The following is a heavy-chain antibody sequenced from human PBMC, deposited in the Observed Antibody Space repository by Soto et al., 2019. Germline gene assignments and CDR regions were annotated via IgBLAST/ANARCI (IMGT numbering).Heavy chain of an antibody. Sequence: SETLSLTCSVSGVSISSYFWSWIRQAPGGGLEWIGYTYHRGSTNYSPSLKSRVAISLDTSENQFSLKVNSVTAADTAVYYCARIGGYNGHLDYWGQGNTVTVSS. CDR2: TYHRGST. CDR1: GVSISSYF. V-gene: IGHV4-59*01. CDR3: ARIGGYNGHLDY. J-gene: IGHJ4*02. D-gene: IGHD6-25*01.